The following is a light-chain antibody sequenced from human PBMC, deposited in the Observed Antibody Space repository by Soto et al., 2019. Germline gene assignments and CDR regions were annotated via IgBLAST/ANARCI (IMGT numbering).Light chain of an antibody. CDR3: QQSYTTPLS. CDR2: AAS. Sequence: DIQMTQSPSSLSASVGDRVTITCRASQSISPFVNWYQQRPGKAPRLLIFAASTLHSGVPSRFSGSGSGTDFTLTIDGLQPEDFATYCCQQSYTTPLSFGQGTRLGIK. V-gene: IGKV1-39*01. CDR1: QSISPF. J-gene: IGKJ2*03.